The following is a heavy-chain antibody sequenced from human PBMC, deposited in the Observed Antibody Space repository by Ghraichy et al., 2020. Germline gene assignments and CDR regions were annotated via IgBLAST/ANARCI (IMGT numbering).Heavy chain of an antibody. J-gene: IGHJ5*02. D-gene: IGHD3-10*01. CDR3: ARAEYGFGEPYNWFDP. CDR2: IYYSGST. CDR1: GGSISSGGYY. V-gene: IGHV4-31*03. Sequence: SETLSLTCTVSGGSISSGGYYWSWIRQHPGKGLEWIGYIYYSGSTYYNPSLKSRVTILVDTSKNQFSLKLSSVTAADTAVYYCARAEYGFGEPYNWFDPWGQGTLVTVSS.